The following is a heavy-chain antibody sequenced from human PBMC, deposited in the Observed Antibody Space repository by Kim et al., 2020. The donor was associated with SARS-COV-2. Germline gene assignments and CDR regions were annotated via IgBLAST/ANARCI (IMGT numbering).Heavy chain of an antibody. CDR2: INHSGST. D-gene: IGHD2-2*01. CDR3: ARGPIVVVPAAIRLFDY. J-gene: IGHJ4*02. V-gene: IGHV4-34*01. CDR1: GGSFSGYY. Sequence: SETLSLTCAVYGGSFSGYYWSWIRQPPGKGLEWIGEINHSGSTNYNPSLKSRVTISVDTSKNQFSLKLSSVTAADTAVYYCARGPIVVVPAAIRLFDYWGQGTLVTVSS.